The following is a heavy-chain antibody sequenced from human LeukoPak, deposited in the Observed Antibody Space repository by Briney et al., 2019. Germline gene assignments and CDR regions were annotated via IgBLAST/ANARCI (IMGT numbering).Heavy chain of an antibody. V-gene: IGHV1-8*01. CDR2: MNPNSGNT. CDR1: GYTFTSYD. J-gene: IGHJ4*02. CDR3: AREVVVAATLDY. Sequence: ASVKVSCKASGYTFTSYDINWVRQATGQGLECMGWMNPNSGNTGYAQKFQGRVTMTRNTSISTAYMELSSLRSDDTAVYYCAREVVVAATLDYWGQGTLVTVSS. D-gene: IGHD2-15*01.